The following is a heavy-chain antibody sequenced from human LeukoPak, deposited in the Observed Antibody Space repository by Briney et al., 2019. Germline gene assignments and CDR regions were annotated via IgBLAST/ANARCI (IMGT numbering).Heavy chain of an antibody. D-gene: IGHD6-6*01. V-gene: IGHV3-23*01. J-gene: IGHJ4*02. Sequence: GGSLRLSCAASGFTFSSYAVNWVRQAPGKSLEWVSAVSGGGDFIYYAESVKGRFTISRDNSKSTVYLQMNSLRDEDTAIYYCVKVDGSSLSRARFDYWGPGTLVTVSS. CDR1: GFTFSSYA. CDR3: VKVDGSSLSRARFDY. CDR2: VSGGGDFI.